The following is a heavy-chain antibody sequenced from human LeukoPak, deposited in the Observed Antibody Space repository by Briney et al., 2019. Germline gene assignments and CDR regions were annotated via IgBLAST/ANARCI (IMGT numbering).Heavy chain of an antibody. CDR1: GGSISSSSHY. CDR3: ARESVFLDSSGYYYRAFDI. Sequence: SETLSLTCTVSGGSISSSSHYWGWIRQPPGQGLEWIGSIYYSGSTYYKPSLKSRLTISVDTSKNQFSLKLSSVTAADTAVYYCARESVFLDSSGYYYRAFDIWGQGTMVTVSS. D-gene: IGHD3-22*01. J-gene: IGHJ3*02. CDR2: IYYSGST. V-gene: IGHV4-39*07.